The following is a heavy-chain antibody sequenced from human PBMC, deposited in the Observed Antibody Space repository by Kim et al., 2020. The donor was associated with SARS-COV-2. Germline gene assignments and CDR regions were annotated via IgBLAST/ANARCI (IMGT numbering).Heavy chain of an antibody. CDR2: ISGSGGST. V-gene: IGHV3-23*01. CDR3: AKSGGGGPDWGSRTSGPYDAFDI. J-gene: IGHJ3*02. CDR1: GFTFSSYA. D-gene: IGHD7-27*01. Sequence: GGSLRLSCAASGFTFSSYAMSWVRQAPGKGLEWVSAISGSGGSTYYADSVKGRFTISRDNSKNTLYLQMNSLRAEDTAVYYCAKSGGGGPDWGSRTSGPYDAFDIWGQGTMVTVSS.